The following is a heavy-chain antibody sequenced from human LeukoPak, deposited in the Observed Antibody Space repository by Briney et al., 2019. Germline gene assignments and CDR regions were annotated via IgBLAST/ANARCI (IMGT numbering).Heavy chain of an antibody. V-gene: IGHV4-31*03. Sequence: PSETLSLTCTVSGGSISSGGYYWSWIRQHPGKGLEWIGYIYYSGSTYYNPSLKSRVTISVDTSKNQFSLRLSSVTAADTAVYYCARDRYYYDSSGYYGYYYYGMDVWGQGTTVTVSS. CDR1: GGSISSGGYY. CDR3: ARDRYYYDSSGYYGYYYYGMDV. J-gene: IGHJ6*02. D-gene: IGHD3-22*01. CDR2: IYYSGST.